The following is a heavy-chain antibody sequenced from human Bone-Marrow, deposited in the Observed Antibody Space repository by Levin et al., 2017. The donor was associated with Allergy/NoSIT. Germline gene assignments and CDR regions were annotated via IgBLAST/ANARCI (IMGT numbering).Heavy chain of an antibody. V-gene: IGHV1-18*01. D-gene: IGHD2-8*01. Sequence: ASVKVSCKASGYTFTSYGISWVRQAPGQGLEWMGWISAYNGNTNYAQKLQGRVTMTTDTSTSTAYMELRSLRSDDTAVYYCARDPCTNGVCYSIGWFDPWGQGTLVTVSS. CDR1: GYTFTSYG. CDR3: ARDPCTNGVCYSIGWFDP. CDR2: ISAYNGNT. J-gene: IGHJ5*02.